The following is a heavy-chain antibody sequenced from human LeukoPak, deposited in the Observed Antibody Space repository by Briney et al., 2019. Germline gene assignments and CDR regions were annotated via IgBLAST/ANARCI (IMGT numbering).Heavy chain of an antibody. V-gene: IGHV3-53*01. CDR2: IYSRGDT. CDR1: GFTVSSNS. Sequence: GGSLSSSCAASGFTVSSNSMNWVRQAPGKGLEWVSVIYSRGDTNYADSVKGRFTISRDNSKNTLYLQMNSLRAEDTAVYYCARAGPYSHKSFDYRGQGTLGTVSS. J-gene: IGHJ4*02. D-gene: IGHD4-11*01. CDR3: ARAGPYSHKSFDY.